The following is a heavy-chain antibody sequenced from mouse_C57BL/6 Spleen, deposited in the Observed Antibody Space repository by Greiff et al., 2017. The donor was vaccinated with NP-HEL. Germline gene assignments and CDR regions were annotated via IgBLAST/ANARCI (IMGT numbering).Heavy chain of an antibody. Sequence: EVQLVESGGGLVQPGGSLKLSCAASGFTFSDYYMYWVRQTPEKRLEWVAYISNGGGSTYYPDTVKGRYTISRDNAKNTLYLQMSRLKSEDTAMYYCAREGTTTGERFACWGQGTLVTVSA. CDR2: ISNGGGST. J-gene: IGHJ3*01. D-gene: IGHD1-1*01. V-gene: IGHV5-12*01. CDR3: AREGTTTGERFAC. CDR1: GFTFSDYY.